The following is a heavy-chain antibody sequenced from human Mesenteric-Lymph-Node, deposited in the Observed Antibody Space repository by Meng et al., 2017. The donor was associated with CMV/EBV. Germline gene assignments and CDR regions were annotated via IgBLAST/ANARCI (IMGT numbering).Heavy chain of an antibody. J-gene: IGHJ4*02. CDR1: GFTFGDYA. D-gene: IGHD3-22*01. CDR3: TKDGLYYYDSSGYYYDFDY. Sequence: GGSLRLFCTASGFTFGDYAMRWVRQAPGKGLVGVGFIRSKAYGGTTEYAASVKGRFTISRDDSKRIAQLEMNSLKTEDIAVDYLTKDGLYYYDSSGYYYDFDYWGQGTLVTVSS. V-gene: IGHV3-49*04. CDR2: IRSKAYGGTT.